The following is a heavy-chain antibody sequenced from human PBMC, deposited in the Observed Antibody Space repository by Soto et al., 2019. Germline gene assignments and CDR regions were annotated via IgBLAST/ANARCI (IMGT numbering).Heavy chain of an antibody. CDR1: GYTFTSYG. J-gene: IGHJ4*02. CDR2: ISAYNGNT. V-gene: IGHV1-18*01. D-gene: IGHD2-21*02. Sequence: ASVKVSCKASGYTFTSYGISWVRQAPGQGLEWMGWISAYNGNTNYAQKLQGRVTMTTDTSTSTAYMELRSLRSADTAVYHGAREVYCGGDCYYPFDYRGQGPLVTVSS. CDR3: AREVYCGGDCYYPFDY.